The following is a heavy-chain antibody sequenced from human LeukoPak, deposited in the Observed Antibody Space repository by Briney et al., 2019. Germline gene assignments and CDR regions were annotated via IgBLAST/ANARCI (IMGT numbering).Heavy chain of an antibody. CDR3: ARGDYYYDSSGYYFDY. D-gene: IGHD3-22*01. J-gene: IGHJ4*02. Sequence: GGSLRLSCAVSGFTFSSYSMNWVRQAPGKGLEWVSSISSSSSYIYYADSVKGRFTISRDNAKNSLYLQMNSLRAEDTAVYYCARGDYYYDSSGYYFDYWGQGTLVTVSS. V-gene: IGHV3-21*01. CDR1: GFTFSSYS. CDR2: ISSSSSYI.